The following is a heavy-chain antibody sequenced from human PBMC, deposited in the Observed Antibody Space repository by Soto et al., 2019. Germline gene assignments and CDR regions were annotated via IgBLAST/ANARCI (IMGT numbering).Heavy chain of an antibody. V-gene: IGHV3-7*01. Sequence: GGSLRLSCAASGFTFSSYQMNWVRQAPGKGLEWVANIKQDGSEKYYVDSVKGRFTISRDNAENSLYLQMNSLRAEDTAVYYCAELAAAGTATDNFGQGAAVTISS. CDR3: AELAAAGTATDN. D-gene: IGHD6-13*01. CDR2: IKQDGSEK. CDR1: GFTFSSYQ. J-gene: IGHJ4*01.